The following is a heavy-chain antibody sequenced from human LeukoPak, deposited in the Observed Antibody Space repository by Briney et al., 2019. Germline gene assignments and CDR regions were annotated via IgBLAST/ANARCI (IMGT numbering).Heavy chain of an antibody. J-gene: IGHJ4*02. CDR2: ISSSSYI. CDR1: GFTFSSYS. D-gene: IGHD4-17*01. Sequence: SGGSLRLSCAASGFTFSSYSMNWVRQAPGKGLEWVSSISSSSYIYYADSVKGRFTISRDNAKNSLYLQMNSLRAEATAVYYCARGTGTTVTTYFDYWGQGTLVTVSS. CDR3: ARGTGTTVTTYFDY. V-gene: IGHV3-21*01.